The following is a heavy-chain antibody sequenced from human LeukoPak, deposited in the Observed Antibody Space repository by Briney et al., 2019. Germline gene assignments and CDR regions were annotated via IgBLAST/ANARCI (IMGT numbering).Heavy chain of an antibody. V-gene: IGHV1-2*02. CDR3: ARDTMILVVHFGMDV. J-gene: IGHJ6*02. Sequence: ASVTVSCTPSDYSFTVYYMHWVRQAPGQGVEGMGWINPNSGGTNNAQKFQGRGTITRDTTISTDYMELSRLRSDDPAVYYCARDTMILVVHFGMDVWGQGTTVTVSS. CDR1: DYSFTVYY. CDR2: INPNSGGT. D-gene: IGHD3-22*01.